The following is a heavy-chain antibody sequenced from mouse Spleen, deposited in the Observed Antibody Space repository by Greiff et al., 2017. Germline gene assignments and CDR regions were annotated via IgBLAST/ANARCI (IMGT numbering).Heavy chain of an antibody. V-gene: IGHV7-3*01. Sequence: EVQRVESGGGLVQPGGSLSLSCAASGFTFTDYYMSWVRQPPGKALEWLGFIRNKANGYTTEYSASVKGRFTISRDNSQSILYLQMNALRAEDSATYYCARYDDYSNYGGVIDYWGQGTSVTVSS. CDR3: ARYDDYSNYGGVIDY. CDR1: GFTFTDYY. CDR2: IRNKANGYTT. J-gene: IGHJ4*01. D-gene: IGHD2-5*01.